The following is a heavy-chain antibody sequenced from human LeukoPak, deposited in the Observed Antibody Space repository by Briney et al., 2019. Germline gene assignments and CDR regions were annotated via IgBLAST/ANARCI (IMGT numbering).Heavy chain of an antibody. V-gene: IGHV3-23*01. D-gene: IGHD1-26*01. Sequence: GGSLRLSCAASGFTFSTYAMNWVRQAQGKGLEWVSAISGSGDTTYYADSVKGRFTISSDNTRSTLYLQMNSLRAEDTAVYYCAKRGSYYEFDYWGQGTLVTVSS. CDR2: ISGSGDTT. CDR1: GFTFSTYA. J-gene: IGHJ4*02. CDR3: AKRGSYYEFDY.